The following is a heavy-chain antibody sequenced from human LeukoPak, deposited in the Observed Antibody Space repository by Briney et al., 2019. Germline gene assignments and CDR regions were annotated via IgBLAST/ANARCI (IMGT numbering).Heavy chain of an antibody. CDR2: IKYHGHT. D-gene: IGHD6-19*01. CDR1: GASLSSNNYY. Sequence: SETLSLTCSVSGASLSSNNYYWVWIRQPPGKGLEWIAGIKYHGHTYLKPPLKSRVTISVDTSKNQFSLKLSSVTAADTAVYYCARQIALAGEWAFDIWGPGTTVTVSS. CDR3: ARQIALAGEWAFDI. V-gene: IGHV4-39*01. J-gene: IGHJ3*02.